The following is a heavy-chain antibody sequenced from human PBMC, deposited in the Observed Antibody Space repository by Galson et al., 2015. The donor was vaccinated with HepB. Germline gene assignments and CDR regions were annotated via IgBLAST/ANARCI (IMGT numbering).Heavy chain of an antibody. CDR3: AKELSRLYSSGWYYFDY. J-gene: IGHJ4*02. V-gene: IGHV3-23*01. D-gene: IGHD6-19*01. Sequence: SLRLSCAASGFTFSSYAMSWVRQAPGKGLEWVSAISGSGGSTYYADSVKGRFTISRDNSKNTLYLQMNSLRAEDTAVYYCAKELSRLYSSGWYYFDYWGQETLVTVSS. CDR1: GFTFSSYA. CDR2: ISGSGGST.